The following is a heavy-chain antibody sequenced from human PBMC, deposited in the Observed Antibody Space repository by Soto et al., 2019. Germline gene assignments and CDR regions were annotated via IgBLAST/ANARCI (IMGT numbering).Heavy chain of an antibody. Sequence: ASVKVSCKASGYTFTGFYMHWVRQAPGQGLEWMGRINPDSGDTDHAEKFRGRVTRTRDTSISTAYMELTRLTSDDTAVYHCAISVGVPAPHRAFAYWGQGTRVSVAS. J-gene: IGHJ4*02. CDR3: AISVGVPAPHRAFAY. V-gene: IGHV1-2*06. CDR1: GYTFTGFY. CDR2: INPDSGDT. D-gene: IGHD2-2*01.